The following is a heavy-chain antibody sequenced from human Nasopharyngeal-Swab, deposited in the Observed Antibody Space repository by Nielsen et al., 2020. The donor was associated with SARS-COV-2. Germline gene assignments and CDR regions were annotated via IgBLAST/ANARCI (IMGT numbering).Heavy chain of an antibody. CDR3: ARGGGDDYVWGSYNYYFDY. J-gene: IGHJ4*02. CDR2: IYSGGST. V-gene: IGHV3-53*01. D-gene: IGHD3-16*01. Sequence: GESLKISCAASGFTVSSNFMSWVRPAPGKGLEWVSVIYSGGSTYYADSVKGRFTISRDNSKNTLYRQMNSLRAEDTAVYYCARGGGDDYVWGSYNYYFDYWGQGTLVTVSS. CDR1: GFTVSSNF.